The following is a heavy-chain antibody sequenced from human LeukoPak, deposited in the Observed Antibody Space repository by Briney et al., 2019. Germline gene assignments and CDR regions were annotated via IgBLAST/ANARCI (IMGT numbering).Heavy chain of an antibody. Sequence: PSETLSLTCTVSGGSISSSSYYWGWIRQPPGKGLEWIGSIYYSGSTYYNPSLKSRVTISVDTSKNQFSLKLSSVTAADTAVYYCARRSALNFWGVAERDYWGQGTLVTVSS. CDR1: GGSISSSSYY. CDR2: IYYSGST. CDR3: ARRSALNFWGVAERDY. D-gene: IGHD3-16*01. V-gene: IGHV4-39*01. J-gene: IGHJ4*02.